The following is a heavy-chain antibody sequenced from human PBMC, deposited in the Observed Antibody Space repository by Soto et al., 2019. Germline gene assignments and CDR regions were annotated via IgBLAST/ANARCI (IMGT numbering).Heavy chain of an antibody. CDR2: IKRKMDGEAT. Sequence: EVQLVESGGGLVKPGGSLRLSCAASGFSLSNAWMNWVRQAPGKGLEWVGRIKRKMDGEATDYAGPVKGRFTVFRDDSKSALYLQMTSLKGDDTAVYYCTTGSVEGVWGQGTTVTVS. J-gene: IGHJ6*02. V-gene: IGHV3-15*07. CDR3: TTGSVEGV. D-gene: IGHD2-15*01. CDR1: GFSLSNAW.